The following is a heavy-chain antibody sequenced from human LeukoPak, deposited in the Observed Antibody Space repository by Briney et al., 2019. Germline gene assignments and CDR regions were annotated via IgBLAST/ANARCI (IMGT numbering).Heavy chain of an antibody. CDR3: ARDWFHAIDY. D-gene: IGHD2/OR15-2a*01. CDR2: ISGSGGST. V-gene: IGHV3-23*01. Sequence: GGSLRLSCAASGFTFSSYGMSWVRQAPGKGLEWVSAISGSGGSTYYADSVKGRFTISRDNAKNTLYLQMNSLRAEDTAVYYCARDWFHAIDYWGQGTLVTVSS. CDR1: GFTFSSYG. J-gene: IGHJ4*02.